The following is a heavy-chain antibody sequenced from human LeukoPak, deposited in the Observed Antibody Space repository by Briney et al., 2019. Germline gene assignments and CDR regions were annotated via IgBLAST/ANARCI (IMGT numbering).Heavy chain of an antibody. CDR3: ARFSSVAVLDY. V-gene: IGHV4-30-4*01. CDR1: GDSISSGDYF. J-gene: IGHJ4*02. CDR2: IHYSGSA. Sequence: PSETLSLTCTVSGDSISSGDYFWSWIRQPPGKGLEWIGYIHYSGSASHSTSLKSRVNISVDMSKKQFSLRLSSVTAADTAVYYCARFSSVAVLDYWGQGTLVTVSS. D-gene: IGHD6-19*01.